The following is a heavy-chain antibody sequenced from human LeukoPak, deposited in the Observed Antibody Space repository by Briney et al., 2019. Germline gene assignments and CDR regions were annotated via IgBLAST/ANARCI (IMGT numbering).Heavy chain of an antibody. CDR3: ARGLGDIVVVAAATYYFDY. CDR2: INHSGST. D-gene: IGHD2-15*01. J-gene: IGHJ4*02. CDR1: GGSFSGYY. Sequence: SETLSLTCAVYGGSFSGYYWSWIRQPPGKGLEWIGEINHSGSTNYNPSLKSRVTISVDTSKNQFSLKLSSVTAADTAVYYCARGLGDIVVVAAATYYFDYWGQGTLVTVSS. V-gene: IGHV4-34*01.